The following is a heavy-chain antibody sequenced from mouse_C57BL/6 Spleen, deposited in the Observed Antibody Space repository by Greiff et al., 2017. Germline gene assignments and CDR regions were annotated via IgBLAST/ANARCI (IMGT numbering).Heavy chain of an antibody. Sequence: VQLQQSGAELVRPGASVKLSCTASGFNIKDYYMHWVKQRPEQGLEWIGRIDPEDGDTEYAPKFQGKDTMTADTSSNTAYLQLSSLTSEDTAVYYCTTEVGRNLFDYWGQGTTLTVSS. J-gene: IGHJ2*01. V-gene: IGHV14-1*01. CDR2: IDPEDGDT. D-gene: IGHD1-1*01. CDR1: GFNIKDYY. CDR3: TTEVGRNLFDY.